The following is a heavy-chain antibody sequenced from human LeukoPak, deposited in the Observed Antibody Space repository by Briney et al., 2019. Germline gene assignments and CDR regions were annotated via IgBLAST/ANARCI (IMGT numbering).Heavy chain of an antibody. V-gene: IGHV3-53*01. CDR3: ALAGYRSSGLGV. D-gene: IGHD6-13*01. Sequence: GGSLRLSCAGSGFSVSSNYMTWVRQAPGKGLEWVSVIYSDGRTYYADSVKGRFTISRDNSKNTVYLQMNSLRAEDAALYYCALAGYRSSGLGVWGQGTLVTVSS. CDR2: IYSDGRT. CDR1: GFSVSSNY. J-gene: IGHJ4*02.